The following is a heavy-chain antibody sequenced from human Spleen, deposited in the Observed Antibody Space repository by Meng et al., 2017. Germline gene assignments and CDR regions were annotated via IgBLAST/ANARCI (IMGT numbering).Heavy chain of an antibody. Sequence: ASVKVSCKASGYTFTGYYMHWVRQAPGQGLEWMGRINPNSGGTNYAQKFQGRVTMTRDTSISTAYMELSRLRSDDTAVYYCARALVSIVGATTLNYWGQGTLVTVSS. J-gene: IGHJ4*01. V-gene: IGHV1-2*06. D-gene: IGHD1-26*01. CDR3: ARALVSIVGATTLNY. CDR2: INPNSGGT. CDR1: GYTFTGYY.